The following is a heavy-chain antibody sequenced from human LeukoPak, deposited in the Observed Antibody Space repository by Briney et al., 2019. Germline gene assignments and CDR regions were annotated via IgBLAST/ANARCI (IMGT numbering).Heavy chain of an antibody. CDR1: GFTFDDYG. V-gene: IGHV3-20*04. Sequence: GGSLRLSCAASGFTFDDYGMSWVRQAPGKGLECFCGINWNGGSTGYADSVKGRFTISRDNAKNSLYLQMNSLRAEDTALYYCAREGPYYDILTGYPQGYFDYWGQGTLVTVSS. D-gene: IGHD3-9*01. CDR3: AREGPYYDILTGYPQGYFDY. J-gene: IGHJ4*02. CDR2: INWNGGST.